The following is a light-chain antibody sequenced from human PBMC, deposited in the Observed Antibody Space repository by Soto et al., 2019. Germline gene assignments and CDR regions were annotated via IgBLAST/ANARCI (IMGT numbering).Light chain of an antibody. CDR3: QQYDRYTVT. CDR1: QSVSTW. V-gene: IGKV1-5*03. J-gene: IGKJ4*01. CDR2: KAS. Sequence: DSQMTQSPSTLAASVGDRVTITCRASQSVSTWLAWYQQKPGKAPKLLIYKASILQSGVSSRFSGSGSGTDFTLTISSLQPDDFATYYCQQYDRYTVTFGGGTKVDIK.